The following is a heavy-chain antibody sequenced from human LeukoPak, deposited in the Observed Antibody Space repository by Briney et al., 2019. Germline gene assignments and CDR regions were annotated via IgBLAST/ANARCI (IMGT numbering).Heavy chain of an antibody. D-gene: IGHD6-13*01. Sequence: SETLSLTCTVSGGSVSSYYWSWIRQPAGRGLEWIGRILTSGTTDYNPSLQSRVTMSVDSSKNHFYLKLTSLTAADTAVYYCARDIGQQLVHFDFWGQGTLVTVSS. CDR1: GGSVSSYY. V-gene: IGHV4-4*07. CDR2: ILTSGTT. CDR3: ARDIGQQLVHFDF. J-gene: IGHJ4*02.